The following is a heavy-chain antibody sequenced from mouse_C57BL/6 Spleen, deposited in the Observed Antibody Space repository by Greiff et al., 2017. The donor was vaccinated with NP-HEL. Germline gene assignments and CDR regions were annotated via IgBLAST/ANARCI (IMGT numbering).Heavy chain of an antibody. Sequence: VQLQESGPGLVAPSQSLSITCTVSGFSLTSYGVDWVRQSPGKGLEWLGVIWGVGRTNYNSALISRLSISKDNSKSQVFLKMNSLQTEDTARYDCASVSGSCAYWGQGTLVTVSA. V-gene: IGHV2-6*01. J-gene: IGHJ3*01. CDR3: ASVSGSCAY. CDR2: IWGVGRT. CDR1: GFSLTSYG.